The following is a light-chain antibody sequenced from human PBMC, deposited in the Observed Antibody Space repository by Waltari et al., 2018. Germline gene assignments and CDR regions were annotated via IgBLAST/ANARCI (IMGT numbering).Light chain of an antibody. CDR3: QSADSSGTYWV. J-gene: IGLJ3*02. Sequence: SYELTQPPSVSVSPGQTARITCSGDALPKQYAYWYQQKPGQAPVLVIYKDSERPSGIPGRFSGSSSGKTVTLTISGVQAEDEADYCCQSADSSGTYWVFGGGTKLTVL. V-gene: IGLV3-25*03. CDR1: ALPKQY. CDR2: KDS.